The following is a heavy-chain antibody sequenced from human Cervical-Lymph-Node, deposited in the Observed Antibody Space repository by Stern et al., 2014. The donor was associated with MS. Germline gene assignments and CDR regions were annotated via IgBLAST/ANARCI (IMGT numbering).Heavy chain of an antibody. CDR2: IWYDGSKT. V-gene: IGHV3-33*01. Sequence: VHLVESGGGVVQPGRSLRLSCEASGLTFSNYGMHWVRQAPGKGLEWVALIWYDGSKTYYADSVKGRFTISRDNSKNTLFLQMNSLSAADPAVYYCSRNHPYCRCGNCPGFDYWGQGTLVTVFS. CDR1: GLTFSNYG. D-gene: IGHD2-15*01. J-gene: IGHJ4*02. CDR3: SRNHPYCRCGNCPGFDY.